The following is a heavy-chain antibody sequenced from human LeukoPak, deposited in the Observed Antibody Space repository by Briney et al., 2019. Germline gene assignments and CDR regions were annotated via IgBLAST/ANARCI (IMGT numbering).Heavy chain of an antibody. Sequence: SETLSLTCTVSGYSINSGYYWDWIRQPPGKGLEWIGSIYHSGSTYYNPSLKSRVTISVDTSKNQFSLKLSSVTAADTAVYYCARDRYLYSYGYWFDPWGQGTLVTVSS. J-gene: IGHJ5*02. V-gene: IGHV4-38-2*02. CDR2: IYHSGST. CDR3: ARDRYLYSYGYWFDP. D-gene: IGHD5-18*01. CDR1: GYSINSGYY.